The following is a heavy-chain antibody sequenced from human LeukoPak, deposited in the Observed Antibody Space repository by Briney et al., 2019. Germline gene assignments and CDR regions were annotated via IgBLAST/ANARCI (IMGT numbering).Heavy chain of an antibody. Sequence: GASVKVSCKASGYTFITYGISWVRQAPGQGLEWMGWVSAYADDTNYVQKYQGRVSMTTDTSTSTAYMELRSLRSDDMAVYYCARDCIGCHGFDYWGQGTLVTVSS. V-gene: IGHV1-18*03. D-gene: IGHD2-15*01. CDR3: ARDCIGCHGFDY. CDR2: VSAYADDT. J-gene: IGHJ4*02. CDR1: GYTFITYG.